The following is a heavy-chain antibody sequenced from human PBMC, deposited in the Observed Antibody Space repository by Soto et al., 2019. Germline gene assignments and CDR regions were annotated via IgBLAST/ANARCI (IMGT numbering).Heavy chain of an antibody. CDR3: ASVVTVVKSFHYWYFDL. D-gene: IGHD2-15*01. Sequence: QVQLVQSGAEVKKPGSSVKVSCKASGGTFSSYAISWVRQAPGQGLEWMGGIIPIFGTANYAQKFQGRVTLTADESTSTAYMDLTSLRSEDTAVYYCASVVTVVKSFHYWYFDLWGRGTLVTVSS. V-gene: IGHV1-69*12. CDR1: GGTFSSYA. CDR2: IIPIFGTA. J-gene: IGHJ2*01.